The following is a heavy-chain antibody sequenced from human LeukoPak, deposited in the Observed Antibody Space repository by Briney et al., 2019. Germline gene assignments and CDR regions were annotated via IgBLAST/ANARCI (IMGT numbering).Heavy chain of an antibody. CDR3: AKGTWTYGSGSDYYFDY. J-gene: IGHJ4*02. Sequence: PGGSLRLSCAASGFTFDDYAMHWVRQAPGKGLEWVSGISWNSGSIGYADSVKGRFTISRDNAKNSLYLQMNSLRAEDMALYYCAKGTWTYGSGSDYYFDYWGQGTLVTVSS. V-gene: IGHV3-9*03. CDR2: ISWNSGSI. CDR1: GFTFDDYA. D-gene: IGHD3-10*01.